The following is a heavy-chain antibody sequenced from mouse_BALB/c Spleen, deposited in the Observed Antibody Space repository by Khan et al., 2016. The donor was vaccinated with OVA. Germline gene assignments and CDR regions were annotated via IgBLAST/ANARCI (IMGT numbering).Heavy chain of an antibody. CDR2: INPSTGYT. Sequence: VQLQQSGAELAKPGASVKMSCTASGYTFTTYWIHWIKQRPGQGLEWIGYINPSTGYTEYNQKFKDKATLTTDESSSAAYLQLSSLTSEDSAVYYGTRRGLYGLFAYWGQGTLVTVSA. CDR3: TRRGLYGLFAY. V-gene: IGHV1-7*01. D-gene: IGHD1-1*02. CDR1: GYTFTTYW. J-gene: IGHJ3*01.